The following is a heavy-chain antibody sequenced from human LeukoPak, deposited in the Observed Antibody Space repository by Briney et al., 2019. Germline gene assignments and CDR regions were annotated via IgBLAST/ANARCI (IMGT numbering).Heavy chain of an antibody. CDR2: INSNGSST. J-gene: IGHJ4*02. CDR1: GFTFSNYW. V-gene: IGHV3-74*01. D-gene: IGHD5-12*01. CDR3: AKGGATICDN. Sequence: PGGSLRLSCAASGFTFSNYWMHWVRQAPGKGLVWVSRINSNGSSTNYADSVKGRFTISRDNAKNTPYLQMSSLRAEDTAVYYCAKGGATICDNWGQGTLVTVSS.